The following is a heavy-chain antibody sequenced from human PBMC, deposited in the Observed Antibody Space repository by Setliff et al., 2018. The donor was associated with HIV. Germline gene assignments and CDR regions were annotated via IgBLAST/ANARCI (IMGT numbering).Heavy chain of an antibody. V-gene: IGHV4-59*01. CDR2: IYYTGRT. Sequence: SETLSLTCTVSRGSISRYYWSWIRQAPGRGLEWIGYIYYTGRTNYNPSLKSRVTMSLDSSKKQFSLKLSSVTAADTAVYFCARDVGGFTVFAVPRGGFDPWGQGTLVTVSS. CDR1: RGSISRYY. CDR3: ARDVGGFTVFAVPRGGFDP. D-gene: IGHD3-3*01. J-gene: IGHJ5*02.